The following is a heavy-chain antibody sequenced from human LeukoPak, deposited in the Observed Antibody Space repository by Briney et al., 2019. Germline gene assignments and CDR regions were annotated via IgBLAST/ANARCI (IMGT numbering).Heavy chain of an antibody. CDR2: IYPGDSDT. CDR3: ARRLPRGYSGYDPYYFDY. V-gene: IGHV5-51*01. D-gene: IGHD5-12*01. CDR1: GYSFTSYW. J-gene: IGHJ4*02. Sequence: GESLKISCKGSGYSFTSYWIGWARQMPGKGLEWMGIIYPGDSDTRYSPSFQGQVTISADKSISTAYLQWSSLKASDTAMYYCARRLPRGYSGYDPYYFDYWGQGTLVTVSS.